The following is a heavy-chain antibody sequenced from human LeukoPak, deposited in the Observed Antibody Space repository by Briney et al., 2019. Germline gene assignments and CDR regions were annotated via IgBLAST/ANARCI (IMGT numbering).Heavy chain of an antibody. J-gene: IGHJ4*02. CDR1: GYNFNSHG. V-gene: IGHV1-18*04. CDR3: ARDGRRGYSGYRFDY. D-gene: IGHD5-12*01. Sequence: GASVKVSCKASGYNFNSHGIIWVRQAPGQGLEWMGWISTYNGNTNYAQKFQGRDTMTTDTSTSTVSMELRSLRSDDTALYYCARDGRRGYSGYRFDYWGQGTLVTVSS. CDR2: ISTYNGNT.